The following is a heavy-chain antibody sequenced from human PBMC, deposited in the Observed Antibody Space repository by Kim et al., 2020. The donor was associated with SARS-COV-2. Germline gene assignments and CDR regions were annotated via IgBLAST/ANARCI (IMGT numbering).Heavy chain of an antibody. CDR2: ISYDGSNT. J-gene: IGHJ6*02. Sequence: GGSLRLSCAASGFTFSSYGMHWVRQAPGKGLEWVALISYDGSNTYYADSVKGRFTISRDNSKNTLYLQMNSLRAEDTAVYYCANDQKYYDFGGGYFSGLDEWENYYYHGMDVWGQGTTVTVSS. CDR1: GFTFSSYG. V-gene: IGHV3-30*18. CDR3: ANDQKYYDFGGGYFSGLDEWENYYYHGMDV. D-gene: IGHD3-3*01.